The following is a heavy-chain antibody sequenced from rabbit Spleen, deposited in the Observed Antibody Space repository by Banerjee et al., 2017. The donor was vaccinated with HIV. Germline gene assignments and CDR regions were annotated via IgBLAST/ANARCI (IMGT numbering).Heavy chain of an antibody. J-gene: IGHJ4*01. Sequence: QEQLVESGGGLVQPEGSLTLTCTAAGFSLGSSYWISWVRQAPGKGLEWIACIYAGSRRTTSYASWAKGRFTISKTSSTTVTLQMTSLTAADTATYFCARDGSSRPYFELWGPGTLVTVS. CDR3: ARDGSSRPYFEL. CDR1: GFSLGSSYW. V-gene: IGHV1S45*01. CDR2: IYAGSRRTT. D-gene: IGHD4-2*01.